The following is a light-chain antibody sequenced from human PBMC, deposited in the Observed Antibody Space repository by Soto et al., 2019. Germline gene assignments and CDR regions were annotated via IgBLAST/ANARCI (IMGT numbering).Light chain of an antibody. CDR2: EVT. CDR3: NSFRVSHLYV. CDR1: STDVGGYNA. V-gene: IGLV2-14*01. Sequence: QSALGQPASVSGSPGQTITISCTGTSTDVGGYNAVSWYQHHPGKAPKLIIYEVTHRPSGVSDRFSASKSGNTASLTISGLQAEDEADYYCNSFRVSHLYVFGTRTKVTVL. J-gene: IGLJ1*01.